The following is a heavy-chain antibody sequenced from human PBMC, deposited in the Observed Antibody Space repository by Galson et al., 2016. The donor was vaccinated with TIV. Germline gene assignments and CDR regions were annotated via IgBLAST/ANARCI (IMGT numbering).Heavy chain of an antibody. CDR2: IRPSATRT. V-gene: IGHV3-23*01. CDR3: ARETGGSGWYTVDY. Sequence: SLRLSCAASGFTFSSFAMTWVRQAPGKGLEWLSTIRPSATRTYYSDSVKDRFTTSRDDSSNTLFLQMNSLRAEDTAMYFCARETGGSGWYTVDYWGQGALVIVSS. D-gene: IGHD6-19*01. J-gene: IGHJ4*02. CDR1: GFTFSSFA.